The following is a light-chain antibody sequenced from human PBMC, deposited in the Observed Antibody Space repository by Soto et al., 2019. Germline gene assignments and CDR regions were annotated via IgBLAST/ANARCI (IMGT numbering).Light chain of an antibody. J-gene: IGKJ5*01. CDR3: QQTYDSLVS. Sequence: IQMTQSPPSLSASVGDRFTITCRASQTISDYLHWYQQKPWKAPTLLIYGSSSLQTGVPPRFSGSGSGTEFTLTISSLQPEDFGTYYCQQTYDSLVSFGGGTRLEIK. V-gene: IGKV1-39*01. CDR1: QTISDY. CDR2: GSS.